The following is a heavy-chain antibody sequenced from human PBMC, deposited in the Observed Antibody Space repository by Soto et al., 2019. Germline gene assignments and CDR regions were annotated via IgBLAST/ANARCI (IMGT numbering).Heavy chain of an antibody. J-gene: IGHJ4*02. CDR1: GYTFIVYF. CDR2: INPKNGDT. CDR3: ARVPSHGAFDY. V-gene: IGHV1-2*02. Sequence: ASVKVSCKASGYTFIVYFLHWFRQAPGQGPEWVGWINPKNGDTKYAQNFQGRVTMTRDTSIDTVYMELSRLQSDDTTVYYCARVPSHGAFDYWGQGSLVTVSS. D-gene: IGHD5-18*01.